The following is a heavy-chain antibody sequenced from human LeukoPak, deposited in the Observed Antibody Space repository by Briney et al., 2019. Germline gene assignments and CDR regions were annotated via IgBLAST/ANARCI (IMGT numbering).Heavy chain of an antibody. CDR3: ARVDTAMITSAFDI. V-gene: IGHV3-33*01. J-gene: IGHJ3*02. D-gene: IGHD5-18*01. CDR2: IWDDGSNK. Sequence: GGSLRLSCAASGFTFSSYGMHWVRQAPGKGLEWVAVIWDDGSNKFYADSVKGRFTISRDNSNNALYLQMNSLRADGTAVYYCARVDTAMITSAFDIWGRGTMLTVSS. CDR1: GFTFSSYG.